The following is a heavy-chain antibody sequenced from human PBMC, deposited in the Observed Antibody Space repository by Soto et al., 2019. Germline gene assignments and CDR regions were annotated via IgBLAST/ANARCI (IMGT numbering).Heavy chain of an antibody. CDR2: INAGNGNT. CDR3: ARDYADIAVAGIPLLAH. CDR1: GFTFIKYA. J-gene: IGHJ4*01. Sequence: QVQLVPSGAEVKKPGASVNVSCKPTGFTFIKYAMHWVRQAPGQRPEWMGWINAGNGNTRYSQRWQGRVTITRDTSASTVYMDLSILRSEETAVYYCARDYADIAVAGIPLLAHWGQGTLVTVSS. V-gene: IGHV1-3*01. D-gene: IGHD6-19*01.